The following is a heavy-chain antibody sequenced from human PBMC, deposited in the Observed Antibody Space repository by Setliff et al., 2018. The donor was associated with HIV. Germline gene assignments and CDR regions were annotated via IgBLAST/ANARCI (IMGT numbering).Heavy chain of an antibody. CDR1: GFTFSSYA. D-gene: IGHD6-13*01. Sequence: GGSLRLSCAASGFTFSSYAMHWVRQAPGKGLEWVAVISYDGSNKHYADSVKGRFTISRDNSKNTLYLQMNSLRAEDTAVYYCARDRRQQLVEVSADDYWGQGTLVTVSS. J-gene: IGHJ4*02. CDR2: ISYDGSNK. CDR3: ARDRRQQLVEVSADDY. V-gene: IGHV3-30*04.